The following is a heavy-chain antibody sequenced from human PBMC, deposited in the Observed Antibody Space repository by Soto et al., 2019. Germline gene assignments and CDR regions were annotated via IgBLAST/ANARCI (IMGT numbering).Heavy chain of an antibody. CDR1: GFTFSSYA. J-gene: IGHJ6*02. CDR2: ISYDGSNK. V-gene: IGHV3-30-3*01. CDR3: ARYLGDSGYDSNYFYGMDV. Sequence: QVQLVESGGGVVQPGRSLRLSCAASGFTFSSYAMHWVRQAPGKGLAWVAVISYDGSNKYYADSVKGRFTISRDNSKKTLYLQMNSLRAEDTAVYYCARYLGDSGYDSNYFYGMDVWGQGTTVTVSS. D-gene: IGHD5-12*01.